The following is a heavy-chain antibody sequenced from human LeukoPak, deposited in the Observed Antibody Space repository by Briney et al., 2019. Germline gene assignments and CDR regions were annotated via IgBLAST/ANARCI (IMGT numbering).Heavy chain of an antibody. CDR2: INAGNGNT. V-gene: IGHV1-3*01. CDR1: GYTSTSYA. CDR3: ARDLMGSSSDYYYYGMDV. J-gene: IGHJ6*02. Sequence: ASVKVSCKASGYTSTSYAMHWVRQAPGQRLEWMGWINAGNGNTKYSQKFQGRVTITRDTSASTAYMELSSLRSEDTAVYYCARDLMGSSSDYYYYGMDVWGQGTTVTVSS. D-gene: IGHD6-6*01.